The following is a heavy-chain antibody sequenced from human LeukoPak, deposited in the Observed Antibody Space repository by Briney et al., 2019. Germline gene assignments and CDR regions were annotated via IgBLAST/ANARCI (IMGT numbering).Heavy chain of an antibody. CDR1: GYTFTSYG. CDR3: ARSPAPYDSSGYYDY. Sequence: ASVKVSCKASGYTFTSYGISWVRQVPGQGLEWMGWISAYNGNTNYAQKLQGRVTMTTDTSTSTAYMELRSLRSDDTAVYYCARSPAPYDSSGYYDYWGQGTLVTVSS. CDR2: ISAYNGNT. D-gene: IGHD3-22*01. J-gene: IGHJ4*02. V-gene: IGHV1-18*01.